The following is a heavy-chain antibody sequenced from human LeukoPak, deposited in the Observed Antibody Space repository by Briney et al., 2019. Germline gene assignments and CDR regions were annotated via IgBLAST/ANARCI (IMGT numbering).Heavy chain of an antibody. J-gene: IGHJ4*02. CDR1: GGSFSGYY. D-gene: IGHD3-3*01. V-gene: IGHV4-34*01. CDR3: ARGGLRFLEWLPYYFDY. CDR2: INHSGST. Sequence: SETLSLTCAVYGGSFSGYYWSWIRQPPGKGLEWIGEINHSGSTNYNPSLKSRVTISVDTSKNQFSLKLSSVTAADTAVYYCARGGLRFLEWLPYYFDYWGQGTLVTVSS.